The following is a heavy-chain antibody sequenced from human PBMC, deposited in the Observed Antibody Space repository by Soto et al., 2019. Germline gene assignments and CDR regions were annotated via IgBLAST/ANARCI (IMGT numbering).Heavy chain of an antibody. D-gene: IGHD4-17*01. J-gene: IGHJ4*02. CDR3: AKDIFPTVTYFDY. CDR1: GFTFSSYG. Sequence: QVQLVESGGGVVQPGRSLRLSCAASGFTFSSYGMHWVRQAPGKGLEWVAVISYDGSNKYYADSVKGRFTISRDNSKNTLYLQMNSLRAEDTAVYYCAKDIFPTVTYFDYWGQGTLVTVSS. CDR2: ISYDGSNK. V-gene: IGHV3-30*18.